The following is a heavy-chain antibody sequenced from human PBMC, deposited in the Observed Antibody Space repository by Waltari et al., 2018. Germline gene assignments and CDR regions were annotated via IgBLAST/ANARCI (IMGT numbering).Heavy chain of an antibody. D-gene: IGHD2-2*01. CDR3: ARQGYCSSTSCYVFDY. J-gene: IGHJ4*02. V-gene: IGHV4-38-2*01. CDR1: GYSISSGYY. Sequence: QLQLQESGPGLVKPSETLSLTCAVSGYSISSGYYWGWIRQPPGKGLEWIGSIYHSGSTYYNPSLKSRVTISVDTSKNQFSLKLSSVTAADTAVYYCARQGYCSSTSCYVFDYWGQGTLVTVSS. CDR2: IYHSGST.